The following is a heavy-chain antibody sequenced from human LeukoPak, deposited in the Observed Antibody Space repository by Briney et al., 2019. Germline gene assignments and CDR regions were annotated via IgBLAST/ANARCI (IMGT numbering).Heavy chain of an antibody. Sequence: SETLSLTCTVSGYSISSGYYWGWIRQPPGKGLEWIGSIYHSGSTYYNPSLKSRATISVDTSKNQFSLKLSSVTAADTAVYYCARGSGYSGYDDFDGAFDIWGQGTMVTVSS. D-gene: IGHD5-12*01. CDR3: ARGSGYSGYDDFDGAFDI. CDR1: GYSISSGYY. V-gene: IGHV4-38-2*02. CDR2: IYHSGST. J-gene: IGHJ3*02.